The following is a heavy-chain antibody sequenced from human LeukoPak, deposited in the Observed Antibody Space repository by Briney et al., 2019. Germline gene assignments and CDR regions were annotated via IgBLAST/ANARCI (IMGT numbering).Heavy chain of an antibody. Sequence: ASVKVSFKASGYTFTGHYMHWVRQAPGQGLEYMGWINPNGGGSNYAQKLQGRVTMTRDTSISTAYMELSSLRSDDTAVYYCARGPCSGGVCSKWYWGQGTLVTVSS. V-gene: IGHV1-2*02. D-gene: IGHD2-8*02. CDR3: ARGPCSGGVCSKWY. CDR1: GYTFTGHY. J-gene: IGHJ4*02. CDR2: INPNGGGS.